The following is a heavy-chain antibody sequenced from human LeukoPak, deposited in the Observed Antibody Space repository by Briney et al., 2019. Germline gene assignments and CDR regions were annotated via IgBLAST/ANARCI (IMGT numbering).Heavy chain of an antibody. CDR2: INSDGSRT. CDR1: GFTFSSYW. D-gene: IGHD1-1*01. V-gene: IGHV3-74*01. J-gene: IGHJ4*02. Sequence: GGSLKLSCAASGFTFSSYWMHWVRQVPGKGLVWVSRINSDGSRTNYVDSAKGRFTISRDNAKNTLFLQMNSLTAEDTAIYYCAKATGTLGNWGQGTLVTVSS. CDR3: AKATGTLGN.